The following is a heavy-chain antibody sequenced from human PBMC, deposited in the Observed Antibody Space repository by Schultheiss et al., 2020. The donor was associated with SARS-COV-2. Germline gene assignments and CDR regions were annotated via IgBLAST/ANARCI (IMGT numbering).Heavy chain of an antibody. CDR3: VKDRRGSYAFDI. D-gene: IGHD5-12*01. CDR1: GFTFSSHA. CDR2: INDNGGTT. J-gene: IGHJ3*02. V-gene: IGHV3-64D*06. Sequence: GGSLRLSCSASGFTFSSHAMHWVRQAPGKGLEYVSGINDNGGTTHYSDSVKGRFTISRDDSKNTVYLQMSSLRAEDTAVYCYVKDRRGSYAFDIWGQGTMVTVSS.